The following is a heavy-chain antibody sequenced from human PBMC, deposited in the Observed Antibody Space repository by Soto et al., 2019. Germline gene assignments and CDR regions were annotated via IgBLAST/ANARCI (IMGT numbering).Heavy chain of an antibody. CDR3: ASSFPIHAWHYGMDV. V-gene: IGHV3-21*01. CDR1: GFTFSSYS. J-gene: IGHJ6*02. D-gene: IGHD5-12*01. Sequence: GGSLRLSCAASGFTFSSYSIHWVRQAPGRGLEWVSAITRNSDIYYADSVKGRFTISRDNAKNSVSLQMDSLRAEDTAVYYCASSFPIHAWHYGMDVWGQGTTVTVSS. CDR2: ITRNSDI.